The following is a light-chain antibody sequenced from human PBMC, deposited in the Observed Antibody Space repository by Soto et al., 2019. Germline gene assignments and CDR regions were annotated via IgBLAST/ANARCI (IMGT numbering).Light chain of an antibody. Sequence: VLTQPPSVSVAPGKTARITCGGNNIGSKSVHGYQQKPGQAPVLVIYYDSDRPSGIPERFSGSNSGNTATLNISRVEAGDEADYYCQVWDSSSDHVVFGGGTKVTVL. J-gene: IGLJ2*01. CDR3: QVWDSSSDHVV. CDR1: NIGSKS. V-gene: IGLV3-21*04. CDR2: YDS.